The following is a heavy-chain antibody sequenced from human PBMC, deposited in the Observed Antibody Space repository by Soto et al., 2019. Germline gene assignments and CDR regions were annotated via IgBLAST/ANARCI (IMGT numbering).Heavy chain of an antibody. D-gene: IGHD4-17*01. CDR3: ANERTGTMDYYYYGMDV. Sequence: QPGGSLRLSGAASVLTFRSYGMHWVRQPPGQGLEWVAVISSDGSNKYYADSVKGRFTISRANSNNTLFLQMNSLRAEDTAVYYFANERTGTMDYYYYGMDVWGQGTTVTVSS. CDR2: ISSDGSNK. CDR1: VLTFRSYG. V-gene: IGHV3-30*18. J-gene: IGHJ6*02.